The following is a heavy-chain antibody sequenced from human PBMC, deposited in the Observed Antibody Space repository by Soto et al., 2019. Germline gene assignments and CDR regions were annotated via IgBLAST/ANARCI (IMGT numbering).Heavy chain of an antibody. J-gene: IGHJ4*01. D-gene: IGHD5-12*01. V-gene: IGHV4-34*01. CDR3: ARGQEGVVATH. CDR2: VKDGGHT. CDR1: GGSLSGYY. Sequence: QVQLQQWGAGLLKPSETLSLKCAVTGGSLSGYYWSWIRQPPGKGLEWIGEVKDGGHTNYSPSLRGRVTRSAXTANNQCSLRLNSVTAADTGVYYCARGQEGVVATHWDHGSLVTVSS.